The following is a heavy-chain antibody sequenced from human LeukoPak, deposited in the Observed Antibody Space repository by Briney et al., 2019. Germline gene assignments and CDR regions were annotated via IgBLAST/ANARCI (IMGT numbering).Heavy chain of an antibody. J-gene: IGHJ4*02. Sequence: VGSLRLSCAASGFTFNSYSMNCVRQAPGKGLEWVSSISSSSSYIYYADSVKGRFTISRDNAKNSLYLQMNSLRAEDTAVYYCARDRESPGQQQFDYWGQGTLVTVSS. CDR1: GFTFNSYS. CDR2: ISSSSSYI. D-gene: IGHD6-13*01. V-gene: IGHV3-21*01. CDR3: ARDRESPGQQQFDY.